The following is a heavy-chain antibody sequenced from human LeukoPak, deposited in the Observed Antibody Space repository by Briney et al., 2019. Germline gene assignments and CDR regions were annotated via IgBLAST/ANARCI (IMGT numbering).Heavy chain of an antibody. CDR3: ARDHSNYANFQH. Sequence: PGGSLRLSCAASGFTFRSYTMNWVRQAPGKGLEWVSAIGGSGDSTYDADSVKGRFPISRDNSKDTLYLQTNSLRAEDTAVYFCARDHSNYANFQHWGQSTPVTVSS. D-gene: IGHD4-11*01. CDR1: GFTFRSYT. J-gene: IGHJ1*01. V-gene: IGHV3-23*01. CDR2: IGGSGDST.